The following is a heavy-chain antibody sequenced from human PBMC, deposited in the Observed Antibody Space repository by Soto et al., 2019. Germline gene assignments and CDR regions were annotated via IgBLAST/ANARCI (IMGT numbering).Heavy chain of an antibody. CDR2: ISWNSGSI. V-gene: IGHV3-9*01. Sequence: GGSLRLSCAASGFTFDDYAMHWVRQAPGKGLEWVSGISWNSGSIGYADSVKGRFTISRDNAKNSLYLQMNSLRAEDTALYYCAKRSRAGRRAVADAFDIWGQGTMVTVSS. J-gene: IGHJ3*02. D-gene: IGHD6-19*01. CDR3: AKRSRAGRRAVADAFDI. CDR1: GFTFDDYA.